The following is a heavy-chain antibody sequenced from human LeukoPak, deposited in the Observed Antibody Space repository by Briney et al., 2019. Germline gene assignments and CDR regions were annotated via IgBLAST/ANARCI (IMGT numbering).Heavy chain of an antibody. V-gene: IGHV3-23*01. CDR3: ARGLSWFDP. CDR2: ITGSGGNT. Sequence: PGASPRLSCAASGFTFSNYAMSWVRQAPGKGLEWVSAITGSGGNTYYADSVKGRFTISRDNSKNTLYLQMNSLRAEDTAVYYCARGLSWFDPWGQGTLVTVSS. J-gene: IGHJ5*02. CDR1: GFTFSNYA.